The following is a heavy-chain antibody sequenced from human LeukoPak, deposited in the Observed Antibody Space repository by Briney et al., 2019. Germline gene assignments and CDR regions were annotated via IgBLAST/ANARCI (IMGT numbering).Heavy chain of an antibody. CDR2: MNPNSGNT. J-gene: IGHJ6*03. Sequence: ASVKVSCKASGYTFTSYDINWVRQATGQGLEWMGWMNPNSGNTGYAQKFQGRVTITRNTSISTAYMELSSLRSEDAAVYYCAREAPAAGTGVYYYYYMDVWGKGTTVTVSS. CDR1: GYTFTSYD. V-gene: IGHV1-8*03. D-gene: IGHD6-13*01. CDR3: AREAPAAGTGVYYYYYMDV.